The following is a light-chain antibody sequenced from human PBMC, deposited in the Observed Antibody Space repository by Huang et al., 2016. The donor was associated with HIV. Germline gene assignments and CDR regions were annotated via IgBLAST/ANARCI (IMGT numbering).Light chain of an antibody. CDR1: QSINHY. Sequence: IQLTQSPSSLSASVGDRITITCRASQSINHYLTWYQQKPGKAPKFLIYSASTLDTRVPSRFSGSGSGTDFTLTISGLQHEDFATYYCQQLNSFPLTFGGGTKVEIK. J-gene: IGKJ4*01. V-gene: IGKV1-9*01. CDR2: SAS. CDR3: QQLNSFPLT.